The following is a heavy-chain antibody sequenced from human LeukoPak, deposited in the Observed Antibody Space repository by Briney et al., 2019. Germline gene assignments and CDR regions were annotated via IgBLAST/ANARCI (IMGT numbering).Heavy chain of an antibody. CDR3: ARGPYRYFDY. D-gene: IGHD5-18*01. CDR1: GYTFTRYY. V-gene: IGHV1-46*01. Sequence: GASVKVSCKASGYTFTRYYIHWVRQAPEQGLEWMGIINPSGGSTTYTQKFQGRVTVTGDTSTSTVYMELSSLRSEDTAVYYCARGPYRYFDYWGQGTLVTVSS. CDR2: INPSGGST. J-gene: IGHJ4*02.